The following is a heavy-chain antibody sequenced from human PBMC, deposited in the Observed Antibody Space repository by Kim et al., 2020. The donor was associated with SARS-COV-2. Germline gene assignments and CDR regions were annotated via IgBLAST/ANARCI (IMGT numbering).Heavy chain of an antibody. V-gene: IGHV4-59*01. CDR1: GGSISSYY. D-gene: IGHD3-22*01. CDR3: ARTPPSYYYDSSGYNNYFDY. Sequence: SETLSLTCTVSGGSISSYYWSWIRQPPGKGLEWIGYIYYSGSTNYNPSLKSRVTISVDTSKNQFSLKLSSVTAADTAVYYCARTPPSYYYDSSGYNNYFDYWGQGTLVTVSS. CDR2: IYYSGST. J-gene: IGHJ4*02.